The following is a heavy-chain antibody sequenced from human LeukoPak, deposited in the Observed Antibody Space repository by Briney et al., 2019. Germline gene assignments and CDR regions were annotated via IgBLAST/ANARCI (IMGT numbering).Heavy chain of an antibody. J-gene: IGHJ2*01. CDR1: GGSIRSASYY. CDR2: IYYSGST. D-gene: IGHD2-8*01. CDR3: ARVPVLMVYATDWYFDL. Sequence: PSETLSLTCTVSGGSIRSASYYWSWIRQPPGKGLEWIGYIYYSGSTNYNPSLKSRVTISVDTSKNQFSLKLSSVTAADTAVYYCARVPVLMVYATDWYFDLWGRGTLVTVSS. V-gene: IGHV4-61*01.